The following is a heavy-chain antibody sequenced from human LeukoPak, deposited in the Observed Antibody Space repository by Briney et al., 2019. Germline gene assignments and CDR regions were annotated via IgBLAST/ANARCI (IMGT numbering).Heavy chain of an antibody. D-gene: IGHD3-22*01. Sequence: GASVKVSCKASGDTFSSYAISWVRQAPGQGLEWMGGIIPIFGTANYAQKFQGRVTITADESTSTAYMELSSLRSEDTAVYYCARERSHSSGYYNDAFDIWGQGTMVTVSS. CDR3: ARERSHSSGYYNDAFDI. V-gene: IGHV1-69*13. CDR1: GDTFSSYA. CDR2: IIPIFGTA. J-gene: IGHJ3*02.